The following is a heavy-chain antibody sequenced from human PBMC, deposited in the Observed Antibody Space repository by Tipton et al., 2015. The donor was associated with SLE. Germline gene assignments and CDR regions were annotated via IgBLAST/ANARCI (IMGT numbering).Heavy chain of an antibody. J-gene: IGHJ4*02. CDR1: GFTFSSYS. V-gene: IGHV3-21*01. CDR2: ISTSSSYI. CDR3: ARALSWCFDY. D-gene: IGHD6-13*01. Sequence: GSLRLSCAASGFTFSSYSMNWVRQAPGKGLEWVSSISTSSSYIYYADSVKGRFTISRDNAKNSLYLQMNSLRAEDTAVYYCARALSWCFDYWGQGTLVTVSS.